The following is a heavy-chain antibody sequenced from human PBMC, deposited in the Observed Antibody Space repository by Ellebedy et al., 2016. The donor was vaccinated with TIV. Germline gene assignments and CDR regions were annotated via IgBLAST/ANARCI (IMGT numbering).Heavy chain of an antibody. V-gene: IGHV3-21*01. Sequence: GGSLRLSXAASGFTFNIAGMNWVRQAPGKGLEWVGTIVFSGTAAYYSDSVKGRFIISRDNAKNSLFLQMNSLIVEDTAVYYCARDGSEWSRDYWGQGTLVTVSS. CDR2: IVFSGTAA. CDR3: ARDGSEWSRDY. CDR1: GFTFNIAG. J-gene: IGHJ4*02. D-gene: IGHD3-3*01.